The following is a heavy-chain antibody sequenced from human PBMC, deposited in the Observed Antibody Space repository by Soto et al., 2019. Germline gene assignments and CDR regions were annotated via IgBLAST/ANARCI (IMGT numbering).Heavy chain of an antibody. J-gene: IGHJ6*02. Sequence: QVQLVESGGGVVQPGRSLRLSCAASGFTFSSYGMHWVRQAPGKGLEWVAVIWYDGSNKYYADSVKGRFTISRDKSKNTRYLQMNSLTAEDTAGYYCARDRAAAGTSYYYYGMDVWGQGTTVTVSS. CDR3: ARDRAAAGTSYYYYGMDV. CDR2: IWYDGSNK. D-gene: IGHD6-13*01. CDR1: GFTFSSYG. V-gene: IGHV3-33*01.